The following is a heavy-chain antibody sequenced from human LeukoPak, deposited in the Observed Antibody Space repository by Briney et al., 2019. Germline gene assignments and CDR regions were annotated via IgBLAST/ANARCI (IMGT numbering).Heavy chain of an antibody. Sequence: SETLSLTCNVSRVSISSSSYYWGWIRQPPGKGLEWIGSIYSSGSTYYNSSLKSRVTISIHTSKHQVSLKMSSVTAADTAVYYCAKSGGYGLLDYWGQGPLVTVSS. CDR3: AKSGGYGLLDY. V-gene: IGHV4-39*01. CDR1: RVSISSSSYY. CDR2: IYSSGST. J-gene: IGHJ4*01. D-gene: IGHD6-25*01.